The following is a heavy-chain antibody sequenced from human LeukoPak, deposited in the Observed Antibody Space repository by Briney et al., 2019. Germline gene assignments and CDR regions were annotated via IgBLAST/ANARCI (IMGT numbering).Heavy chain of an antibody. CDR3: ARDRGWFDP. CDR2: IYSGGNS. CDR1: RLIVSSNY. J-gene: IGHJ5*02. Sequence: GGSLRLSCAASRLIVSSNYMAWVRQAPGKGLEWVSVIYSGGNSYYADSVKGRFTISRDNSKNTLYLQMNSLRAEDTAVYYCARDRGWFDPWGLGTLVTVSS. V-gene: IGHV3-66*01.